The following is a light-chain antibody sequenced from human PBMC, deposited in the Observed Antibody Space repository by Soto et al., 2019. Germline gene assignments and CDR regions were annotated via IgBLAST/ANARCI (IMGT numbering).Light chain of an antibody. Sequence: QSALTQPASVSGSPGQSITISCTGTSSDVGGYNYVSWYQQHPGKAPKLMIYEVTNRPSGVSNRFSGSRSGNTASLTISGLQAEDEAYYYCNAYTTSNTWVCGGGTQLTVL. CDR3: NAYTTSNTWV. J-gene: IGLJ3*02. CDR1: SSDVGGYNY. CDR2: EVT. V-gene: IGLV2-14*01.